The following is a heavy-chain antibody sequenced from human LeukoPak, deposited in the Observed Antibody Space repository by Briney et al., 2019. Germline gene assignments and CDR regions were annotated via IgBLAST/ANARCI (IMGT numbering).Heavy chain of an antibody. Sequence: ASVKVSCKVSGYTLTELSMHWVRQAPGKGLEWMGGFDPEDGETIYAQKCQGRVTMTEDTSTDTAYMELSSLRSEDTAVYYCATGNIVGATGDNWFDPWGQGTLVTVSS. CDR2: FDPEDGET. CDR1: GYTLTELS. J-gene: IGHJ5*02. D-gene: IGHD1-26*01. V-gene: IGHV1-24*01. CDR3: ATGNIVGATGDNWFDP.